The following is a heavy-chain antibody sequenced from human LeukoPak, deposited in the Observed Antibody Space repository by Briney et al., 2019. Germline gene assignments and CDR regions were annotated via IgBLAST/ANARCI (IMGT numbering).Heavy chain of an antibody. CDR3: VRDRHTVAVAATLDY. J-gene: IGHJ4*02. CDR2: INPSSGDT. CDR1: GYTFTGNY. V-gene: IGHV1-2*02. D-gene: IGHD6-19*01. Sequence: ASVKVSCKSSGYTFTGNYMHWVRQAPGQGLEWMGWINPSSGDTKYAQNFQGRVTMTRDTSITTTYMELSSLRSDDTAVYYCVRDRHTVAVAATLDYWGQGILVIASS.